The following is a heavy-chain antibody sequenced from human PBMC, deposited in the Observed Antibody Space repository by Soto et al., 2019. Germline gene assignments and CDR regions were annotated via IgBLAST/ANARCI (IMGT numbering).Heavy chain of an antibody. V-gene: IGHV4-59*02. CDR3: ARVSSCWSWYYYYGMDV. CDR2: MHYTGFS. Sequence: SETLSLTCSFSGDSVTSHYLTWIRQSPEKGLEWIGYMHYTGFSHYNPSLKSRLTISVDRSKNQFTLQLTSVTVADTAVYYCARVSSCWSWYYYYGMDVWGQGSTVTVSS. J-gene: IGHJ6*02. D-gene: IGHD6-19*01. CDR1: GDSVTSHY.